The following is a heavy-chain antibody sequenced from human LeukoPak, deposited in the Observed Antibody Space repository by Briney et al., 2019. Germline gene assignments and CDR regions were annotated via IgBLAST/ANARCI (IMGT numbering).Heavy chain of an antibody. V-gene: IGHV4-59*01. J-gene: IGHJ4*02. CDR3: ARARYDSSGSPLDY. D-gene: IGHD3-22*01. Sequence: SETLSLTCTVSGGSISSYYWSWIRQPPGKGLEWIGYIYYSGSTNYNPSLKSRVTISVDTSKNQFSLKLSSVTAADTAVYYCARARYDSSGSPLDYWGQGTLVTVSP. CDR2: IYYSGST. CDR1: GGSISSYY.